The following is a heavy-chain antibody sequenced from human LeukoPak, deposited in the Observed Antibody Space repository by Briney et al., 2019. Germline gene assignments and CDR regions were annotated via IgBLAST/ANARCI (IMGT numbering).Heavy chain of an antibody. Sequence: GGSLRLSCAASVFTFSSYAMHWVRQAPGKGLEWVAVISYDGSNKYYADSVKGRFTISGDNSKNTVYLQMDSLRPDDAAIYRCARGKAPENGYDYLLDSWGRGTLVTVSS. CDR2: ISYDGSNK. J-gene: IGHJ4*02. CDR3: ARGKAPENGYDYLLDS. D-gene: IGHD5-12*01. CDR1: VFTFSSYA. V-gene: IGHV3-30-3*01.